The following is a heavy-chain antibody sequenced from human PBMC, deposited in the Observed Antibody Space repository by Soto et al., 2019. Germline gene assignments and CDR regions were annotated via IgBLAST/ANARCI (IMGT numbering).Heavy chain of an antibody. CDR3: ARAPFLVFENYNWFDP. Sequence: QVQLQESGPGLVKPSQTLSLTCTVSGGSISSGGYYWSWIRQHPGKGLEWIGYIYYSGSTYYNPSLKSRVTISVEPFKNQFSLKLGSVTAADTAVYYCARAPFLVFENYNWFDPWGQGTLVTVSS. CDR1: GGSISSGGYY. D-gene: IGHD3-3*01. CDR2: IYYSGST. V-gene: IGHV4-31*03. J-gene: IGHJ5*02.